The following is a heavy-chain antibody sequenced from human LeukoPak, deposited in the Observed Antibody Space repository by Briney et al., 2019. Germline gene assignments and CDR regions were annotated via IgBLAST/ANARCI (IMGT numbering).Heavy chain of an antibody. CDR3: ARDQGSLTRSWYTGY. V-gene: IGHV1-69*05. J-gene: IGHJ4*02. CDR2: IIPIFGTA. D-gene: IGHD6-13*01. CDR1: GGTFISYA. Sequence: ASVKVSCKASGGTFISYAISWVRQAPGQGLEWMGGIIPIFGTATYAQKCQGRVTISTDESTSTAYMELSSLRSEDTAVYYCARDQGSLTRSWYTGYWGQGTQVTVSS.